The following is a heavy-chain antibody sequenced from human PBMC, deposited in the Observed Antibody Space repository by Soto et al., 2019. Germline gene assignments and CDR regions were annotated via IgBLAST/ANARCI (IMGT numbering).Heavy chain of an antibody. Sequence: ASVKVSCKASGYTFTSYYIHWVRQAPGQGLEWMGIINPSGGSTSYAQKFQGRVTMTRDTSTSTVYMELSSLRSEDTAVYYCATHLYDSSGYYQALDYWGQGTLVTVSS. CDR3: ATHLYDSSGYYQALDY. CDR1: GYTFTSYY. CDR2: INPSGGST. J-gene: IGHJ4*02. V-gene: IGHV1-46*01. D-gene: IGHD3-22*01.